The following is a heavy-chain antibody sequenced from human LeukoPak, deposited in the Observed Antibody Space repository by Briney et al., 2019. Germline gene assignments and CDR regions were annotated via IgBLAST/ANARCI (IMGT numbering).Heavy chain of an antibody. Sequence: SETLSLTCTVSGGSISSSSYYWGWIRQPPGKGLEWIGSIYYSGSTYYNPSPKSRVTISVDTSKNQFSLKLSSVTAADTAVYYCARRDGDYVDYWGQGTLVTVSS. CDR2: IYYSGST. V-gene: IGHV4-39*01. J-gene: IGHJ4*02. CDR3: ARRDGDYVDY. CDR1: GGSISSSSYY. D-gene: IGHD4-17*01.